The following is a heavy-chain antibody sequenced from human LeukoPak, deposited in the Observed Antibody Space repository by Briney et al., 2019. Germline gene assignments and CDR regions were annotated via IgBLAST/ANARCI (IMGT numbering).Heavy chain of an antibody. CDR2: ISGSGGST. V-gene: IGHV3-23*01. CDR3: ARDYYGSGSSSLFGVY. J-gene: IGHJ4*02. Sequence: GGSLRLSCAASGFTFSSYAMSWVRQAPGKGLEWVSAISGSGGSTYYADSVKGRFTISRDNSKNTLYLQMNSLRAEDTAVYYCARDYYGSGSSSLFGVYWGQGTLVTVSS. D-gene: IGHD3-10*01. CDR1: GFTFSSYA.